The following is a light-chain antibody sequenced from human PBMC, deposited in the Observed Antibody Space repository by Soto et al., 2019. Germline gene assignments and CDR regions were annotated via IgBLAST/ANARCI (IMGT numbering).Light chain of an antibody. V-gene: IGLV2-8*01. J-gene: IGLJ1*01. CDR1: SSDVGGYSY. Sequence: QSVLTQPPSASGSPGQSVTIAFTGTSSDVGGYSYVSWYQQHPGKAPKLMIYEVTKRPSGVPDRFSGSKSGNTASLTISGLQAEDEADYYCSSYTMISTYVFGSGTKVTVL. CDR2: EVT. CDR3: SSYTMISTYV.